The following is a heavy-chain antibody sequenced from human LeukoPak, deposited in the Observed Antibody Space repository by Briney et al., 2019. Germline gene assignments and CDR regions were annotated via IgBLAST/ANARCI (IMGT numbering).Heavy chain of an antibody. CDR2: ISGHSGNT. CDR1: GYIFSNYG. J-gene: IGHJ5*02. CDR3: ARDFAWGSGGAPIDDNWLDP. Sequence: ASVKVSCKASGYIFSNYGITWVRQAPGHGLEWMGWISGHSGNTNYAQKFQDRATMTTDTSTSTAYMELRSLRFDDTAVYYCARDFAWGSGGAPIDDNWLDPWGQGILVTVSS. D-gene: IGHD7-27*01. V-gene: IGHV1-18*01.